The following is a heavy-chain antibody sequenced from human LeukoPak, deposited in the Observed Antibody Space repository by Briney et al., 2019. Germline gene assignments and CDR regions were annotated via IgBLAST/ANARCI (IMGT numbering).Heavy chain of an antibody. CDR1: GFTFSSYA. Sequence: GGSLRLSCAASGFTFSSYAMSWVRQAPGKGLAWVSGISGSGARTHYADSVKGRFTISRDSSKNTLYLQMNSLRADDTAVYYCAKVRGTNYYYYYGMDVWGQGTTVTVSS. J-gene: IGHJ6*02. D-gene: IGHD1/OR15-1a*01. CDR3: AKVRGTNYYYYYGMDV. V-gene: IGHV3-23*01. CDR2: ISGSGART.